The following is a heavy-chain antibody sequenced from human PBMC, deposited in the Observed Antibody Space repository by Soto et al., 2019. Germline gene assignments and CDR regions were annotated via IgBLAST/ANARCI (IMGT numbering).Heavy chain of an antibody. V-gene: IGHV3-15*01. D-gene: IGHD2-2*01. J-gene: IGHJ5*02. Sequence: PGGSLRLSCAASGFTFSNAWMSWVRQAPGKGLEWVGRIKSKTDGGTTDYAAPVKGRFTISRDDSKNTLYLQMNSLKTEDTAVYYCTTGDIVVVPAAILNWFDPWGQGTLVTVSS. CDR2: IKSKTDGGTT. CDR3: TTGDIVVVPAAILNWFDP. CDR1: GFTFSNAW.